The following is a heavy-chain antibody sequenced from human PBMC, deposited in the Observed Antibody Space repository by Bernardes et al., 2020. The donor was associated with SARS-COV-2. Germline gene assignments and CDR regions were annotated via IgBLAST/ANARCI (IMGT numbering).Heavy chain of an antibody. Sequence: GGSLRLSCAASGFTFSSYWMNWVRHTPGKGLEWVANIKKDGTEIDYVDSVKGRFTISRDNAKNSLYLEMSSLRVEDTAVYYCARDLFQWGPTGYWGQGTLVIVSS. CDR1: GFTFSSYW. D-gene: IGHD1-26*01. J-gene: IGHJ4*02. CDR3: ARDLFQWGPTGY. CDR2: IKKDGTEI. V-gene: IGHV3-7*01.